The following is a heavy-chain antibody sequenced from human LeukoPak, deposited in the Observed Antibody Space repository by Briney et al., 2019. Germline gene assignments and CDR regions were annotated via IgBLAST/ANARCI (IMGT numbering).Heavy chain of an antibody. V-gene: IGHV4-30-4*01. Sequence: SETLSLTCTVSGGSISSGDYYWSWIRQPPGKGLEWIGYIYYSGSTYYNPSLKSRVTISVDTSKNQFSLKLSSVTAADTAVYYCARTSIAARRANAFDIWGQGTMVTVSS. CDR3: ARTSIAARRANAFDI. D-gene: IGHD6-6*01. CDR2: IYYSGST. CDR1: GGSISSGDYY. J-gene: IGHJ3*02.